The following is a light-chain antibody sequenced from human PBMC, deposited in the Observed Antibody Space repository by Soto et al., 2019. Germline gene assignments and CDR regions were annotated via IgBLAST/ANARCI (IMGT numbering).Light chain of an antibody. CDR1: QGIRND. CDR2: AAS. J-gene: IGKJ5*01. CDR3: QQYSHLIT. V-gene: IGKV1-17*01. Sequence: DIQMTQSPSSLSASVGDRVTITCRASQGIRNDLGWYQQKPGKAPKRLIYAASSLQSGVPSRFSGSGSGTKFTLTIASLQPDDFATYYCQQYSHLITFGQGTRLEIK.